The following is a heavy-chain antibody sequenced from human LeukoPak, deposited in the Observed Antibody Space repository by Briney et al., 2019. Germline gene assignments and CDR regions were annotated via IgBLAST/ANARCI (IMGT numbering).Heavy chain of an antibody. V-gene: IGHV3-23*01. J-gene: IGHJ3*02. CDR3: AKQGGYSGYDYPDDAFDI. D-gene: IGHD5-12*01. CDR2: ISGSGGST. CDR1: GFTFSSYA. Sequence: PGGSLRLSCAASGFTFSSYAMSWVRQAPGKGLEWVSAISGSGGSTYYADSVKGRFTISRDNSKNTLYLQMNSLRAEDTAVYYCAKQGGYSGYDYPDDAFDIWGQGTMVTVSS.